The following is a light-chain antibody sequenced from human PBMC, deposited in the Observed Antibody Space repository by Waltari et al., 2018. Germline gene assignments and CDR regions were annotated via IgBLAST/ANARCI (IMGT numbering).Light chain of an antibody. CDR3: QQYYSTPAWT. J-gene: IGKJ1*01. Sequence: DIQMTQSPSSLSASVGDRVTITCRASQGISNSLAWYQQKPGKAPKLLLYAASRLESGVPSRFSGSGSGTDYTLTISSLQPKDFATYYCQQYYSTPAWTFGQGTKVEIK. CDR2: AAS. V-gene: IGKV1-NL1*01. CDR1: QGISNS.